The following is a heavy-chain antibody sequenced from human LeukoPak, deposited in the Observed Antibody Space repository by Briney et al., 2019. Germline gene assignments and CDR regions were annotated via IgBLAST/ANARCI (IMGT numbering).Heavy chain of an antibody. CDR3: VQGGQYTRAYSDAFGL. CDR2: IQYDGSIK. D-gene: IGHD2-21*01. CDR1: GITFSHHG. J-gene: IGHJ3*01. V-gene: IGHV3-30*03. Sequence: GGSLRLSCAAAGITFSHHGMGWVRQAPGKGLEWVAGIQYDGSIKFYLDSVKGRFTISRDNSKNTLDLQMNSLRFKDTAVYFCVQGGQYTRAYSDAFGLWGQGTMVTVSS.